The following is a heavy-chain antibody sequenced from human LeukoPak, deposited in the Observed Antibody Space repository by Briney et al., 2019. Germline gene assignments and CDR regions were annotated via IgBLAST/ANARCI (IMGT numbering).Heavy chain of an antibody. CDR3: ARRPTVAGTSFDY. CDR1: GGSISSSSYY. J-gene: IGHJ4*02. Sequence: SETLSLTCTVSGGSISSSSYYWGWIRQPPGKGLEWIGSIYYSGSTCYNPSLKSRVTISVDTSKNQFSLKLSSVTAADTAVYYCARRPTVAGTSFDYWGQGTLVTVSS. D-gene: IGHD6-19*01. V-gene: IGHV4-39*01. CDR2: IYYSGST.